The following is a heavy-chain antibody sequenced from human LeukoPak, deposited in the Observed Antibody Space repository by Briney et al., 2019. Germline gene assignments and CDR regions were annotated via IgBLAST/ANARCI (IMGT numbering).Heavy chain of an antibody. J-gene: IGHJ6*02. V-gene: IGHV1-69*13. CDR3: ARVYGGYLNNYYYYGMDV. CDR2: IIPIFGTA. Sequence: GASVKVSCKASGGTFSSYAISWVRQAPGQGLEWMGGIIPIFGTANYAQKFQGRVTITADESTSTAYMELSSLGSEDTAVYYCARVYGGYLNNYYYYGMDVWGQGTTVTVSS. D-gene: IGHD4-23*01. CDR1: GGTFSSYA.